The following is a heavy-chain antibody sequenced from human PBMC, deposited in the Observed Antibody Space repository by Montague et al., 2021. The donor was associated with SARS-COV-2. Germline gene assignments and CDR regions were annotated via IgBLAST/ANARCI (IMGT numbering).Heavy chain of an antibody. CDR2: IYYSGST. V-gene: IGHV4-59*01. CDR1: GGSISSYY. D-gene: IGHD6-13*01. Sequence: SETLSLTCTVSGGSISSYYWSWIRRPPGKGLEWIGYIYYSGSTNYNPSLKSRVTISVDTSKNQFSLKLSSVTAADTAVYYCARAGQQLARYYYYGMDVWGQGTTVTVSS. CDR3: ARAGQQLARYYYYGMDV. J-gene: IGHJ6*02.